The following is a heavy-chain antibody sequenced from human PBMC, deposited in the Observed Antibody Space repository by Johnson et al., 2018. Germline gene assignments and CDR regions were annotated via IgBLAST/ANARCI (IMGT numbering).Heavy chain of an antibody. Sequence: VQLVESGGGLAKPGESLRLSCAASGFTFSNAWMTWVRQAPGKGLAWVSGFSGSGGSTNYADSVKGRFTISRDNSENTLYLQRNSLRAEDTAVYYCARSRGDSYVIDIWGQGTMVTVSP. CDR1: GFTFSNAW. CDR3: ARSRGDSYVIDI. V-gene: IGHV3-23*04. D-gene: IGHD2-21*01. J-gene: IGHJ3*02. CDR2: FSGSGGST.